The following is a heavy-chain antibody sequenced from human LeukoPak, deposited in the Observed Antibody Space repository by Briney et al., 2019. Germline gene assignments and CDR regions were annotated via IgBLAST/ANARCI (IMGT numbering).Heavy chain of an antibody. D-gene: IGHD6-6*01. CDR1: GFTLGDYA. CDR2: IRSKAYGGTT. J-gene: IGHJ3*02. Sequence: GGSLRLSCTASGFTLGDYAMSWFRQAPGKGLEWVGFIRSKAYGGTTEYAASVKGRFTISRDDSKSIAYLQKNSLKTEDTAVHYCTRELLEYSSSPDAFDIWGQGTMVTVSS. CDR3: TRELLEYSSSPDAFDI. V-gene: IGHV3-49*03.